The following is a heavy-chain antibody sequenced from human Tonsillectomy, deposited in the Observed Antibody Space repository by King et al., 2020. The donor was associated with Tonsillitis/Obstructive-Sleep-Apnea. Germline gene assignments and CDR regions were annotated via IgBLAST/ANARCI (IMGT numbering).Heavy chain of an antibody. J-gene: IGHJ3*02. V-gene: IGHV4-59*01. CDR3: ARDMVLEAGGDAFDI. CDR1: GGSISSYY. Sequence: VQLQESGPGRVKPSETLSLTCTVSGGSISSYYWSWIRQPPGKGLEWIGYIYDSWSTNYNPSLKSRVTISVDTSKNQFSLKLSSVTAADTAVYYCARDMVLEAGGDAFDIWGQGTMVTVSS. CDR2: IYDSWST. D-gene: IGHD2-8*01.